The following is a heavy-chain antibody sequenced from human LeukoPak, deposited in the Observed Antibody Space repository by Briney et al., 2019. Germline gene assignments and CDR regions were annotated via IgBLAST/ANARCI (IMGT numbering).Heavy chain of an antibody. CDR1: GYTLTSYG. D-gene: IGHD6-13*01. CDR3: ARLNSWYYLDY. CDR2: ISAYNGNT. Sequence: PSVKVSCKASGYTLTSYGISWVRQAPGQGLEWMGWISAYNGNTNYAQKLQGRVTMTTDTSTSTAYMELRSLRSDDTAVYYCARLNSWYYLDYWGQRTLVTVSS. J-gene: IGHJ4*02. V-gene: IGHV1-18*01.